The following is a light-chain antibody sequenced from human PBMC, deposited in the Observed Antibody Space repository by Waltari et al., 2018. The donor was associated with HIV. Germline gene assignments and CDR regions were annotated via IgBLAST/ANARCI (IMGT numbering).Light chain of an antibody. V-gene: IGLV1-44*01. Sequence: QSVLTQPPSASGTPGQRVTISCSGSSSNIGSTTVNWYQHLPGTAPKLLIYSNNRRPSGVPDRFSGSKSGTSASLAISGLQSEDEADYYCATWDDSPDGPVFGGGTKLTVL. CDR1: SSNIGSTT. J-gene: IGLJ3*02. CDR2: SNN. CDR3: ATWDDSPDGPV.